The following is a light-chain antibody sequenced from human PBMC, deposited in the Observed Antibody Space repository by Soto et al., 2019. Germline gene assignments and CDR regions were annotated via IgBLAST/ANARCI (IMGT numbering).Light chain of an antibody. J-gene: IGKJ4*01. Sequence: EIVLTQSPATLSWSPGERATLYCRASQSVTNYLAWYQLKPGQAPRLLIYDASTRATGIPARFSGSGSGTDFTLTISSLEPEDFAVYYCQQRSTWPPTFGGGTKVEIK. V-gene: IGKV3-11*01. CDR3: QQRSTWPPT. CDR1: QSVTNY. CDR2: DAS.